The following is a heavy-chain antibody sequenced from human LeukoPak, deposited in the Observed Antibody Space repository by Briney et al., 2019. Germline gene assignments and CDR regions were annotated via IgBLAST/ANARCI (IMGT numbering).Heavy chain of an antibody. J-gene: IGHJ4*02. Sequence: GGSLRLSCAASGFTFSDYTINWVRQAPGKGLEWVSGLSGSGGTTYYADSVKGRFTISRDNAQNTLYLQMNSLRAEDTAVYYCARGTALQDYWGQGTLVTVSS. CDR1: GFTFSDYT. D-gene: IGHD2/OR15-2a*01. V-gene: IGHV3-23*01. CDR3: ARGTALQDY. CDR2: LSGSGGTT.